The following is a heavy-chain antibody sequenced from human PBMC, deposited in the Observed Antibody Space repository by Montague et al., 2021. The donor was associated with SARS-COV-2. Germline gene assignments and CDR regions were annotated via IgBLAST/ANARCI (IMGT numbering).Heavy chain of an antibody. CDR1: GFTFRSYW. J-gene: IGHJ4*02. Sequence: SLRLSCAASGFTFRSYWMHWVRQVPGREPVWVSRIKPDGTSTHYAASVKGRFIISRDNARNTLSLQMTNMRADDTAIYYCVRPLWFGDSDYYFESWGQGTLVTVSS. CDR3: VRPLWFGDSDYYFES. CDR2: IKPDGTST. D-gene: IGHD3-10*01. V-gene: IGHV3-74*01.